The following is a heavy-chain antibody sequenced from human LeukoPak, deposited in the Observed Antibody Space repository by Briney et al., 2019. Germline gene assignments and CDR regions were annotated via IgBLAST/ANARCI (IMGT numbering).Heavy chain of an antibody. CDR3: ARVPLNYYYYMDV. CDR1: GFIFSNYW. CDR2: IRQDGSEK. Sequence: GGSLRLSCAASGFIFSNYWMSWVRQAPGKGLEWVANIRQDGSEKFYVDSVKGRFTISRDNAKNSLYLQMNSLRAEDTAVYNCARVPLNYYYYMDVWGKGTTVTVSS. J-gene: IGHJ6*03. V-gene: IGHV3-7*01.